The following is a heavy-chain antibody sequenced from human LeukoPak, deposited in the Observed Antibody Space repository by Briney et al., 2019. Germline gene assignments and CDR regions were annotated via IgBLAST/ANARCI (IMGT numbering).Heavy chain of an antibody. D-gene: IGHD1-26*01. Sequence: GGSLRLSCAASGFTFSSYSMNWVRQAPGKGLEWVSSISSGGMWIYYADSLKGRFTISRDNAKNSLYLQMKSLRVEDTAVYFCARDAGGRTQREGWFDPWGQGTLVTVSS. CDR2: ISSGGMWI. J-gene: IGHJ5*02. CDR1: GFTFSSYS. CDR3: ARDAGGRTQREGWFDP. V-gene: IGHV3-21*01.